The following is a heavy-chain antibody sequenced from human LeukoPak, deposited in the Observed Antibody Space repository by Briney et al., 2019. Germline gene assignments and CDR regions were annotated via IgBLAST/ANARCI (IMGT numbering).Heavy chain of an antibody. V-gene: IGHV7-4-1*02. J-gene: IGHJ4*02. CDR3: GRDGNIDF. Sequence: ASVKVTCKASGYIFTRYAIHWLRQAPGQGLEWLGWINTNNGNPTYAQGFKGRLVFFLDTSANTAYLQINSLKPEDTAMYYCGRDGNIDFWGQGTLVTVSS. D-gene: IGHD2-15*01. CDR2: INTNNGNP. CDR1: GYIFTRYA.